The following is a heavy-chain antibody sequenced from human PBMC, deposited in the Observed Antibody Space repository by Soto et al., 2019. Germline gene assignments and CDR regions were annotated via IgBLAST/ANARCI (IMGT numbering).Heavy chain of an antibody. CDR1: GFTFSSYG. CDR2: IWYDGSNK. CDR3: ARDRFGDSTGTTKTYYYYMDV. D-gene: IGHD1-7*01. V-gene: IGHV3-33*01. J-gene: IGHJ6*03. Sequence: GGSLRLSCAASGFTFSSYGMHWVRQAPGKGLEWVAVIWYDGSNKYYADSVKGRFTISRDNSKNTLYLQMNSLRAEDTAVYYCARDRFGDSTGTTKTYYYYMDVWGKGTTVTVSS.